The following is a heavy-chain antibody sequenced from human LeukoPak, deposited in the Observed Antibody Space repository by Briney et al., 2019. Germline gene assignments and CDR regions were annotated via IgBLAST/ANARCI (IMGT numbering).Heavy chain of an antibody. J-gene: IGHJ6*03. D-gene: IGHD2-15*01. V-gene: IGHV1-2*02. CDR3: ARGARDIVVVVAATTIYYYYHMDV. CDR2: INPNSGGT. Sequence: GASVKVSCKASGYTFTGYYMHWVRQAPGQGLEWMGWINPNSGGTNYAQKFQGRVTMTRDTSISTAYMELSRLRSDDTAVYYCARGARDIVVVVAATTIYYYYHMDVWGKGTTVTVSS. CDR1: GYTFTGYY.